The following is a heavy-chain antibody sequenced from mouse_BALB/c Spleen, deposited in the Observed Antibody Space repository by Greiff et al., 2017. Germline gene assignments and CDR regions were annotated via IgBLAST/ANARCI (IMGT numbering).Heavy chain of an antibody. CDR2: IKPGSGGT. J-gene: IGHJ1*01. CDR3: ARSRFRRGYFDV. CDR1: GYAFTNYL. V-gene: IGHV1-54*01. Sequence: VQLQESGAELVRPGPSVKVSCKASGYAFTNYLIEWVKQRPGQGLEWIGVIKPGSGGTYYNEKFTGMATLTADKSSSTAYMQISSLTDDASAVYVCARSRFRRGYFDVWGAGTTVTVSS.